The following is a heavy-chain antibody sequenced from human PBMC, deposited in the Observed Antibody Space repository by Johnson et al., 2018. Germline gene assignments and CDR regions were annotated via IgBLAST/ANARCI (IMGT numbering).Heavy chain of an antibody. CDR3: ASVRAGGYWAAFEI. CDR2: INSDGSSP. CDR1: GFTFSSYW. V-gene: IGHV3-74*01. D-gene: IGHD1-26*01. Sequence: VQLQESGGGLVQRGGSLRLTCAASGFTFSSYWMHWVRQVPGKGLVWVSRINSDGSSPSYTDSVKGRFTISKDNSKNTLYLQMKRLGAEETAVYYCASVRAGGYWAAFEIWGRGTMVNVAS. J-gene: IGHJ3*02.